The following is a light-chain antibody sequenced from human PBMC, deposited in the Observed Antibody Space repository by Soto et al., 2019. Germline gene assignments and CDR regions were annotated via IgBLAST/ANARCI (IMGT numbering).Light chain of an antibody. CDR2: DAS. CDR3: QQYDNLPLT. J-gene: IGKJ4*01. Sequence: DIQLTQSHSTLSASVGDRVFLTCRASQNINKWLAWYQQKPGKAPKFLIYDASTLETGVPSRFSGSGSGTDFTFTINSLQPEDIATYYCQQYDNLPLTFGGGTKVDIK. V-gene: IGKV1-33*01. CDR1: QNINKW.